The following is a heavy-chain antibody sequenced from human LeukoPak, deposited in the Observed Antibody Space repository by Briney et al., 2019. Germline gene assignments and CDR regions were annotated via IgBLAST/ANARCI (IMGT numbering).Heavy chain of an antibody. J-gene: IGHJ4*02. Sequence: SETLSLTCTVSGGSVSSGSYYWSWIRQPAGKGLEWIGRIYTSVSTNYNPSLKSRVTISVDTSKNQLSLKLTSVTAADTAVYYCARWDDSAWGFGNWGPGTLVTVSS. CDR1: GGSVSSGSYY. D-gene: IGHD6-19*01. CDR2: IYTSVST. CDR3: ARWDDSAWGFGN. V-gene: IGHV4-61*02.